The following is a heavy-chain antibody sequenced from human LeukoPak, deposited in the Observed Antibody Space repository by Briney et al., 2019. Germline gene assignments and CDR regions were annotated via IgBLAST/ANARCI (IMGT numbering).Heavy chain of an antibody. V-gene: IGHV3-74*01. Sequence: PGGSLRLSCAASGFTLSAYWMHWVRQAPGKGLMWVSRIEGDGNRITYADSVKGRFTISRDNAKNTLYLQMNSLRAEDTAVYYCARDLHYYGSGPWGQGTLVTVSS. CDR3: ARDLHYYGSGP. CDR1: GFTLSAYW. CDR2: IEGDGNRI. J-gene: IGHJ5*02. D-gene: IGHD3-10*01.